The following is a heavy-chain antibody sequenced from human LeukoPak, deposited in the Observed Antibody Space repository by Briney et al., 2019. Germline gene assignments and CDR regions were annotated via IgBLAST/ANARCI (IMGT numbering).Heavy chain of an antibody. CDR2: ISGSGGST. CDR1: GFTFTSYG. V-gene: IGHV3-23*01. D-gene: IGHD2-15*01. Sequence: GGTLRLSCAASGFTFTSYGMSWVRQGPGKGLEWVSAISGSGGSTYYADSVKGRFTISRDNSKNTLYLQMNSLRAEDTAVYYCAKDASRIGMVAATLGWFDPWGQGTLVTVSS. J-gene: IGHJ5*02. CDR3: AKDASRIGMVAATLGWFDP.